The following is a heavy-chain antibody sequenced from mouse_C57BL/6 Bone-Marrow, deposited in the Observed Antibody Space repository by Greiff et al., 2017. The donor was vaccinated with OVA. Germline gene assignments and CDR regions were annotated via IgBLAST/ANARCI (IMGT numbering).Heavy chain of an antibody. CDR3: AGVYYYGSSPHWYFDV. Sequence: LVESGPELVKPGASVKISCKASGYSFTSYYIHWVKQRPGQGLEWIGWIYPGSGNTKYNEKFKGKATLTADTSSSTAYMQLSSLTSEDSAVYYCAGVYYYGSSPHWYFDVWGTGTTVTVSS. D-gene: IGHD1-1*01. J-gene: IGHJ1*03. CDR1: GYSFTSYY. CDR2: IYPGSGNT. V-gene: IGHV1-66*01.